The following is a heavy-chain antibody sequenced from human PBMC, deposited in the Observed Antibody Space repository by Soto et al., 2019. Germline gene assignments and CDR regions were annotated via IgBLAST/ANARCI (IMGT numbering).Heavy chain of an antibody. V-gene: IGHV3-66*01. Sequence: HPGGSLRLSCAASGFTVNSNYMSWVRQAPGKGLEWVSVIYSDGSTYYADSVKGRFIISRDNSKNTLYLQMNSLRAEDTAVYYCARGMDRAMVSFFIYWGQGTQVTVSS. D-gene: IGHD5-18*01. CDR1: GFTVNSNY. CDR2: IYSDGST. J-gene: IGHJ4*02. CDR3: ARGMDRAMVSFFIY.